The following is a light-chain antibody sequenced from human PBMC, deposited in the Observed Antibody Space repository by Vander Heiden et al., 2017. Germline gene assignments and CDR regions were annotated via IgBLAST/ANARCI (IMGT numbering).Light chain of an antibody. CDR2: DAS. CDR1: QSVSNF. CDR3: QERSFWPHT. Sequence: EIVLTQSPATLSLSPGERATLSCRASQSVSNFLAWYQQKPGQAPRLLIYDASNSATGIPARFSGGGSGTDFTLTISSLEPEDFVLYYCQERSFWPHTFGQGTKLXIK. V-gene: IGKV3-11*01. J-gene: IGKJ2*01.